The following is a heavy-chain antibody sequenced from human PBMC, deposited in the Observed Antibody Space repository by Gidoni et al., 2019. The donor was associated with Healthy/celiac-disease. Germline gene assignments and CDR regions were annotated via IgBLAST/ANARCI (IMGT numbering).Heavy chain of an antibody. J-gene: IGHJ6*02. CDR3: ARDKWFGELSTHFYGMDV. CDR1: GFTFSSYA. CDR2: ISYDGSNK. Sequence: QVQLVESVGGVVQPGRSLRLSCAASGFTFSSYALHWVRQAPGKGLEWVAVISYDGSNKYYADSVKGRFTISRDNSKNTLYLQMNSLRAEDTAVYYCARDKWFGELSTHFYGMDVWGQGTTVTVSS. D-gene: IGHD3-10*01. V-gene: IGHV3-30-3*01.